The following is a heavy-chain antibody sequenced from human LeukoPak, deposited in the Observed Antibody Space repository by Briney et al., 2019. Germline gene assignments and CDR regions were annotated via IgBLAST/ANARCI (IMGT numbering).Heavy chain of an antibody. CDR1: GFTFSSHW. Sequence: PGGSLRLSCAASGFTFSSHWMSWVLQAPGHGLESVANIKQDGSEKYYVDSVKGRFTISRDNAKNSLYLQMNSLRAEDTAVYYCARDQIEYDGGNSGGFDYWGQGTLVTVSS. CDR3: ARDQIEYDGGNSGGFDY. V-gene: IGHV3-7*01. J-gene: IGHJ4*02. CDR2: IKQDGSEK. D-gene: IGHD4-23*01.